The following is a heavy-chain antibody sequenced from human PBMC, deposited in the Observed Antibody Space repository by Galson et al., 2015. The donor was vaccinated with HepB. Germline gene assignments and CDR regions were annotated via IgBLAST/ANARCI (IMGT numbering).Heavy chain of an antibody. Sequence: SETLSLTCTVSGGSISSSSYYWGWIRQPPGKGLEWIGSIYYSGSTYYNPSLKSRVTISVDTSKNQFSLKLSSVTAADTAVYYCAGSRRSGWSPSPDNWFDPWGQGTLVTVSS. CDR3: AGSRRSGWSPSPDNWFDP. V-gene: IGHV4-39*01. CDR1: GGSISSSSYY. CDR2: IYYSGST. J-gene: IGHJ5*02. D-gene: IGHD1-26*01.